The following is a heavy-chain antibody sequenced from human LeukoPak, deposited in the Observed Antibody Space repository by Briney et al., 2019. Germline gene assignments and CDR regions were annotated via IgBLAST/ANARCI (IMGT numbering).Heavy chain of an antibody. CDR3: VSPRGFSYGYFDY. CDR2: IYYSKNT. V-gene: IGHV4-39*01. D-gene: IGHD5-18*01. CDR1: GGSISSYY. Sequence: KSSETLSLTRTVSGGSISSYYWGWIRQPPGKGLEWIGSIYYSKNTYYNPSLKSRVTISADTSKNQFSLTLGSVSATDTAVYYCVSPRGFSYGYFDYWGQGTLVTVSS. J-gene: IGHJ4*02.